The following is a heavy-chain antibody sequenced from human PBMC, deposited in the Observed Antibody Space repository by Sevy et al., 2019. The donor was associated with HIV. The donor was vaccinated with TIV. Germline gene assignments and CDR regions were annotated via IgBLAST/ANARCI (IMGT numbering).Heavy chain of an antibody. V-gene: IGHV3-49*03. CDR1: GFTFGDYV. D-gene: IGHD3-22*01. CDR2: IRSKTYGGII. J-gene: IGHJ4*02. Sequence: GGSLRLSCTTSGFTFGDYVMSWFRQAPGKGLEWVGFIRSKTYGGIIQYAASVRGRFTISRDESKIAYLQMNSLKTEDTAVYYCTGHYDSSGYYRRGMYFDSWGQGALVTVSS. CDR3: TGHYDSSGYYRRGMYFDS.